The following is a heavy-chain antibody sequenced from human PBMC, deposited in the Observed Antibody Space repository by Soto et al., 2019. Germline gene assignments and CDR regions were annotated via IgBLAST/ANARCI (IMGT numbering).Heavy chain of an antibody. J-gene: IGHJ3*02. Sequence: EVQLVESGGGLIQPGGSLRLSCAASGFTVSSNYMSWVRQAPGKGLEWVSVIYRGGTTHYADSVKGRFTISRDDTKNTMNLKMHSLRAEDTAVYYCARDSRGGAVYAFDIWGQGTMVTVSS. V-gene: IGHV3-53*01. D-gene: IGHD3-16*01. CDR1: GFTVSSNY. CDR3: ARDSRGGAVYAFDI. CDR2: IYRGGTT.